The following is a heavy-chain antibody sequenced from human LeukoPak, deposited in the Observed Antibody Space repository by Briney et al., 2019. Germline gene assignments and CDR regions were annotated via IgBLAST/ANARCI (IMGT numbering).Heavy chain of an antibody. D-gene: IGHD3-10*01. CDR1: GFTFSSCS. V-gene: IGHV3-21*01. Sequence: GGSLRLSCAASGFTFSSCSMNWVRQAPGKGLEWVSSISSSSSYIYYADSVKGRFTISRDNTKNSLYLQMNSLRAEDTAVYYCARVGITMVRGVIITPSLDYWGQGTLVTVSS. CDR2: ISSSSSYI. J-gene: IGHJ4*02. CDR3: ARVGITMVRGVIITPSLDY.